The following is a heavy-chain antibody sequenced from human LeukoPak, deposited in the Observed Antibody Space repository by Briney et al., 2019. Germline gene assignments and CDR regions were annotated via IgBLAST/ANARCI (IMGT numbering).Heavy chain of an antibody. V-gene: IGHV4-4*09. CDR1: GGSISTYY. J-gene: IGHJ5*02. D-gene: IGHD2-2*02. Sequence: SETLSLTCTVSGGSISTYYWTWIRQPPGKGLEWIGYIYTSGSTNYNPSLKSRVTISVDTSKNQISLKLTSVTAADTAVYYCARLLCSSGNCYSVWFDPWGQGTLVTVSS. CDR2: IYTSGST. CDR3: ARLLCSSGNCYSVWFDP.